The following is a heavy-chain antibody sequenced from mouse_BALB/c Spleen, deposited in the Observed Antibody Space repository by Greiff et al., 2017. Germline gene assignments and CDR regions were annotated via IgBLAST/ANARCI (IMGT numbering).Heavy chain of an antibody. Sequence: EVKLQESGPELVKPGASVKISCKASGYTFTDYNMHWVKQSHGKSLEWIGYIYPYNGGTGYNQKFKSKATLTVDNSSSTAYMELRSLTSEDSAVYYCAREGDGYAWFAYWGQGTLVTVSA. J-gene: IGHJ3*01. CDR1: GYTFTDYN. CDR2: IYPYNGGT. D-gene: IGHD2-3*01. CDR3: AREGDGYAWFAY. V-gene: IGHV1S29*02.